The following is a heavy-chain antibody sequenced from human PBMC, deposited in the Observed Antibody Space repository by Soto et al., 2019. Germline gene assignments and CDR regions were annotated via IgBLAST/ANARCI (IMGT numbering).Heavy chain of an antibody. CDR3: ASLVIWFGELSFDY. CDR2: IYYSGST. CDR1: GGSISSGGYY. J-gene: IGHJ4*02. V-gene: IGHV4-31*03. D-gene: IGHD3-10*01. Sequence: SETLCLTCTVSGGSISSGGYYWSWIRQHPGKGLEWIGYIYYSGSTYYNPSLKSRVTISVDTSKNQFSLKLSSVTAADTAVYYCASLVIWFGELSFDYWGQGTLVTVSS.